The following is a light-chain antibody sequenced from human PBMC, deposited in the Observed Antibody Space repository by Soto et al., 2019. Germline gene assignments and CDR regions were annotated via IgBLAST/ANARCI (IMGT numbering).Light chain of an antibody. Sequence: QSVLTQPPSVSGAPGQRVTISCTGSSSNIGAGYGVHWYIQLPGTAPKLLVYGDSNRPSGVPERFSGSKSDTSASLAITGLQAEDEADYYCQSYDSSLSGVIFGGGTKVTVL. CDR3: QSYDSSLSGVI. CDR1: SSNIGAGYG. CDR2: GDS. V-gene: IGLV1-40*01. J-gene: IGLJ2*01.